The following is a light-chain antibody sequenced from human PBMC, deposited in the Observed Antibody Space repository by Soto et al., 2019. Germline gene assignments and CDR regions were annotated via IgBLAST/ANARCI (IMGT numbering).Light chain of an antibody. Sequence: LTQPASVSGSPGQSITISCTGTRNDVGDYKYVSWYQQHPGKAPKLILYEVSNRPSGVSSRFSGSKSGNTASLTISGLQPEDEADYYCSSYTVPSPYVFGTGTKVTVL. CDR2: EVS. V-gene: IGLV2-14*01. CDR1: RNDVGDYKY. CDR3: SSYTVPSPYV. J-gene: IGLJ1*01.